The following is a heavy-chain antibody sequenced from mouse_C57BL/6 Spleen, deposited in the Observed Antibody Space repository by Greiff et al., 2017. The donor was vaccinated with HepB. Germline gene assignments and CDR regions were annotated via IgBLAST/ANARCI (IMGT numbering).Heavy chain of an antibody. Sequence: EVQLVESEGGLVQPGSSMKLSCTASGFTFSDYYMAWVRQVPEKGLEWVANINYDGSSTYYLDSLKSRFIISRDNAKNILYLQMSSLKSEDTATYYCARGGGPRGYFDYWGQGTTLTVSS. J-gene: IGHJ2*01. CDR1: GFTFSDYY. CDR3: ARGGGPRGYFDY. CDR2: INYDGSST. V-gene: IGHV5-16*01. D-gene: IGHD3-3*01.